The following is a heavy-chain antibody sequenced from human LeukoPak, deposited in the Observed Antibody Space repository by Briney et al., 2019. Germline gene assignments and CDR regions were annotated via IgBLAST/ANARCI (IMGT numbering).Heavy chain of an antibody. CDR2: ISSSGSTI. Sequence: GGSLRLSCAASGFTFSDYYMSWIRQAPGKGLEWVSYISSSGSTIYYADSVKGRFTISRDNAKNSLYLQMNSLRAEDTAVYYCARPRSMIVVEAFDCWGQGTLVTVSS. J-gene: IGHJ4*02. V-gene: IGHV3-11*01. CDR3: ARPRSMIVVEAFDC. CDR1: GFTFSDYY. D-gene: IGHD3-22*01.